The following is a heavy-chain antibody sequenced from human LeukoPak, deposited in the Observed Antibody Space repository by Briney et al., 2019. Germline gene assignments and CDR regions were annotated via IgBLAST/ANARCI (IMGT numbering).Heavy chain of an antibody. CDR2: IYYSGSA. J-gene: IGHJ3*02. CDR1: GGSISSIY. CDR3: AREGYSSGWYLAFYI. D-gene: IGHD6-19*01. V-gene: IGHV4-59*01. Sequence: SETLSLTCTVSGGSISSIYWSWIRQPPGKGLEWIGYIYYSGSANYNPSLKSRVTISVDTSKNQFSLKLSSVTAADTAVYYCAREGYSSGWYLAFYIWGQGTMVTVSS.